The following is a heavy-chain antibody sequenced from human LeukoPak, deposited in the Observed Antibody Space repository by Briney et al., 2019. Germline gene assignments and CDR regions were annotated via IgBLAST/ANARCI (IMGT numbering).Heavy chain of an antibody. V-gene: IGHV3-30*18. Sequence: GGSLRLSCAASGFTFRTNGMHWARQAPGRGLEWVAGISYDGNEKFYADSVKGRFTISRDNSKNTLDLQMNSLRAEDTAVYYCAKDLATKYTLDYWGQGTLVTVSS. D-gene: IGHD6-6*01. CDR3: AKDLATKYTLDY. CDR2: ISYDGNEK. CDR1: GFTFRTNG. J-gene: IGHJ4*02.